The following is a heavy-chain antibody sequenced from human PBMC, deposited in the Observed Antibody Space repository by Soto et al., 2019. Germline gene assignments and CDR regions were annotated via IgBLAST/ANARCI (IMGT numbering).Heavy chain of an antibody. CDR1: GYTFTNYA. CDR3: ARDRDYYYENSDQYPYHYAMDV. J-gene: IGHJ6*02. Sequence: QVQLVQSGTEVKKPGASVKVSCKASGYTFTNYAISWVRQAPGQGLEWMGWISAYSDRTNYAQNLKGRVTMTTDTATSTAYMEVSSLISDDAAVYDGARDRDYYYENSDQYPYHYAMDVRGQGTNVT. D-gene: IGHD3-22*01. V-gene: IGHV1-18*04. CDR2: ISAYSDRT.